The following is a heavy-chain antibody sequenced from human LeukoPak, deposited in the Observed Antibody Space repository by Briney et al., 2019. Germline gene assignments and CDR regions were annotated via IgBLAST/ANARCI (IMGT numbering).Heavy chain of an antibody. CDR3: ARDQQGWFDP. Sequence: PSETLSLTCAVYGGSFSGYYWSWIRQPPGKGLEWIGYIYHSGNTYYNPSLKSRVTISVDRSKNQFSLKLSSVTAADTAVFYCARDQQGWFDPWGQGTLVTVSS. CDR1: GGSFSGYY. V-gene: IGHV4-34*01. D-gene: IGHD1/OR15-1a*01. J-gene: IGHJ5*02. CDR2: IYHSGNT.